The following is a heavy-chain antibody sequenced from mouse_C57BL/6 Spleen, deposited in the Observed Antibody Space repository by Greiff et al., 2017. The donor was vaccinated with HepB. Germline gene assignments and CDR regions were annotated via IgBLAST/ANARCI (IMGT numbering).Heavy chain of an antibody. V-gene: IGHV2-5*01. D-gene: IGHD1-1*01. CDR1: GFSLTSYG. CDR3: AKGGYGSSNYYAMDY. Sequence: QVHVKQSGPGLVQPSQSLSITCTVSGFSLTSYGVHWVRQSPGKGLEWLGVIWRGGSTDYNAAFMSRLSITKDNSKSQVFFKMNSLQADDTAIYYCAKGGYGSSNYYAMDYWGQGTSVTVSS. CDR2: IWRGGST. J-gene: IGHJ4*01.